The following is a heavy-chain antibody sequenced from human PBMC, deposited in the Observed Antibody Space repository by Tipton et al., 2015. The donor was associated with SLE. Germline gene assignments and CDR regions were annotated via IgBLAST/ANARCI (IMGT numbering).Heavy chain of an antibody. D-gene: IGHD1-26*01. CDR2: IYYSGRT. V-gene: IGHV4-39*07. CDR1: GGSIGSDNDY. Sequence: LRLSCTVSGGSIGSDNDYWGWIRQPPGKGLEWIGSIYYSGRTYYNPSLKSRVTISLDKSQNQFSLKLTSVTAADTAVYYCASLAGTYSSYFRDYWGRGALVSVSS. CDR3: ASLAGTYSSYFRDY. J-gene: IGHJ4*02.